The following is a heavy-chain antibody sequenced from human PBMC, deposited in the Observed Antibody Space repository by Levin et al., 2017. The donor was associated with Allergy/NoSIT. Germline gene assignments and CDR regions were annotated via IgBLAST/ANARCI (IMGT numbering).Heavy chain of an antibody. CDR1: GGSVSGGGFY. CDR2: IHFSGST. D-gene: IGHD5-24*01. Sequence: SQTLSLTCSVSGGSVSGGGFYWNWIRQHPGEGLEWIGYIHFSGSTYYNPSLKSRATISMDTSQNQFSLKMNSVTSADTAVYYCARDPGPEYNGYYYGVGAFDVWGQGTLVTVSS. CDR3: ARDPGPEYNGYYYGVGAFDV. J-gene: IGHJ3*01. V-gene: IGHV4-31*03.